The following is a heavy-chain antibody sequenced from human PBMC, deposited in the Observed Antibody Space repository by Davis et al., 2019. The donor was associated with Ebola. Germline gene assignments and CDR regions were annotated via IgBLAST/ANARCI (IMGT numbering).Heavy chain of an antibody. CDR1: GFTFSSYA. CDR3: ARETPISSRSDW. Sequence: PGGSLRLSCAASGFTFSSYAMHWVRQAPGKGLEWVAVISYDGSNKYYADSVKGRFTISRDNSKNTLYLQMHSLRGDDTAVYFCARETPISSRSDWWGQGTLVTVSS. CDR2: ISYDGSNK. J-gene: IGHJ4*02. V-gene: IGHV3-30-3*01. D-gene: IGHD2-2*01.